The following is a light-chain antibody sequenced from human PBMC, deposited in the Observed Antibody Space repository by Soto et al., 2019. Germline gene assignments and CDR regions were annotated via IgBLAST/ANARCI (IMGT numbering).Light chain of an antibody. CDR1: NIGSES. Sequence: SYELTQPPSVSVAPGETARIACGGNNIGSESVHWYQQKPGQAPVLIIYYDSARPSGIPERFSGSNSGNTATLIISRVEAGDEADYYCQVWDGSSDQHVFGVGTQLTVL. CDR2: YDS. V-gene: IGLV3-21*04. CDR3: QVWDGSSDQHV. J-gene: IGLJ3*02.